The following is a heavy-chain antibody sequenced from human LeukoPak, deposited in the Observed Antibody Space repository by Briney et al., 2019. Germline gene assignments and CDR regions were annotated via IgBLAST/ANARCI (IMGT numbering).Heavy chain of an antibody. D-gene: IGHD3-10*01. CDR1: GFTFSSYS. Sequence: GGSLRLSCAASGFTFSSYSTNWVRQAPGKGLEWVSSISSSSSYIYYADSVKGRFTISRDNAKNSLYLQMNSLRAEDTAVYYCARDQDPLWFGELSTGGYFDLWGRGTLVTVSS. V-gene: IGHV3-21*01. CDR3: ARDQDPLWFGELSTGGYFDL. CDR2: ISSSSSYI. J-gene: IGHJ2*01.